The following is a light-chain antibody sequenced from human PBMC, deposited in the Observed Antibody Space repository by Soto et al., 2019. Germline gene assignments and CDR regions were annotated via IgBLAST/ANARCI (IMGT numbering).Light chain of an antibody. CDR3: CSYAGSYTPWV. J-gene: IGLJ1*01. CDR1: SSDVGGYNY. Sequence: QSALTQPASVSGSPGQSITISCTGTSSDVGGYNYVSWYQQHPGKAPKLIIYEVSNWPSGVSNRFSGSKSGNTASLTISGLQAEDEADYYCCSYAGSYTPWVFGTGTKLTVL. V-gene: IGLV2-14*01. CDR2: EVS.